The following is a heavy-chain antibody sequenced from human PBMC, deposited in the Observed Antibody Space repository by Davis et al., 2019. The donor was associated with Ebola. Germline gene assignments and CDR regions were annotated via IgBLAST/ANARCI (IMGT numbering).Heavy chain of an antibody. CDR1: GGTFSSYA. J-gene: IGHJ4*02. D-gene: IGHD1-26*01. CDR3: ARQSGIYYVIDY. V-gene: IGHV1-2*02. Sequence: ASVKVSCKASGGTFSSYAISWVRQAPGQGLEWMGWISPNGGGTNYAQKFRGRVTMTRDTSISTDYMELTGLRSDDTAVYYCARQSGIYYVIDYWGQGTLVTVSS. CDR2: ISPNGGGT.